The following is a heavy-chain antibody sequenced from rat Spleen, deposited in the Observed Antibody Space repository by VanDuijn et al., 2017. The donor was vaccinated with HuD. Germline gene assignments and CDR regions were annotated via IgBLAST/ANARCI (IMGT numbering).Heavy chain of an antibody. CDR1: GFTFSNYD. V-gene: IGHV5-22*01. Sequence: EVQLVESGGGLVQPGRSMKLSCAASGFTFSNYDMAWVRQAPTKGLEWVASISYDGSSTYYRDSVKGRFTISRDNAKSTLYLQMNSLRSEDTATYYCVKAAVYYFDYWGQGVMVTVSS. CDR2: ISYDGSST. J-gene: IGHJ2*01. CDR3: VKAAVYYFDY. D-gene: IGHD1-2*01.